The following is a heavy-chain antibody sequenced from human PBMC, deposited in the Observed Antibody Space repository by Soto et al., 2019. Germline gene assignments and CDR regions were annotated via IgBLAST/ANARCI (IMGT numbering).Heavy chain of an antibody. J-gene: IGHJ4*02. Sequence: QVQLVESGGGVVQPGRSLRLSCAASGFTFSSYGMHWVRQAPGKGLEWVAVIWYDGSSKYYAVSVKGRFTISRDNSQNTLYLQMNSLRAEDTAVYYCARGSPRNTDFDYWGQGTLVTVSS. V-gene: IGHV3-33*01. D-gene: IGHD1-1*01. CDR2: IWYDGSSK. CDR3: ARGSPRNTDFDY. CDR1: GFTFSSYG.